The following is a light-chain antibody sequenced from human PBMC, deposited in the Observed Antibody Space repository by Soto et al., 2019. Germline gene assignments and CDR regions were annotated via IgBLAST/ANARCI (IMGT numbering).Light chain of an antibody. CDR3: QQARSFPVT. J-gene: IGKJ5*01. CDR1: QDVGRW. V-gene: IGKV1D-12*01. CDR2: ATS. Sequence: DIQMTQSPSSLSASVGDTVTITCRSSQDVGRWLSWYQQKPGKAPKILIFATSSLQSGVPSRFSGSGSGTDFTLTISNLQSEDFATYYCQQARSFPVTFGQGTRLEIK.